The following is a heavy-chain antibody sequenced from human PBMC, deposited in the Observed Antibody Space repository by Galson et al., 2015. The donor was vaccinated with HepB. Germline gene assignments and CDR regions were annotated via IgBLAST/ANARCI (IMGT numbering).Heavy chain of an antibody. CDR2: IDSGART. CDR3: AREGAGGGMAV. Sequence: SLRLSCAASEFTVSTNCMNWVRQAPGKGLEWVSLIDSGARTHYAASVKGRFTIFRDNSKNTLYLHMNSLRAEDTAVYYCAREGAGGGMAVWGQGTTVTVSS. D-gene: IGHD3-16*01. V-gene: IGHV3-53*01. J-gene: IGHJ6*02. CDR1: EFTVSTNC.